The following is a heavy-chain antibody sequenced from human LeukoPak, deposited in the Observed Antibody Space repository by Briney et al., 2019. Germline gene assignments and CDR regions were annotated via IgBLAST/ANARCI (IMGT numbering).Heavy chain of an antibody. D-gene: IGHD6-19*01. V-gene: IGHV3-21*01. CDR1: GFTFSSYS. CDR2: ISSSSSYI. Sequence: GGSLRLSCAASGFTFSSYSMNWVRQAPGKGLEWVSSISSSSSYIYYADSVKGRFTISRDNAKNSLYLQMNSLRAEDTAVYYCARVWVGAVAAQEVDYWGQGTLVTVSS. J-gene: IGHJ4*02. CDR3: ARVWVGAVAAQEVDY.